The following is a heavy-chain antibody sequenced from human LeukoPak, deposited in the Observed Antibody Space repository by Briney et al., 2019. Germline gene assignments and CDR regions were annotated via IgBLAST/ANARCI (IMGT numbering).Heavy chain of an antibody. D-gene: IGHD1-26*01. CDR2: ISTSGSTI. CDR1: GFTFSGYE. J-gene: IGHJ4*02. CDR3: AKTRMGALSSAYDY. V-gene: IGHV3-48*03. Sequence: PGGSLRLSCAASGFTFSGYEMNWVRQAPGKGLEWVSFISTSGSTIYYADSVKGRFTISRDNAKNSLYLQMNSLRAEDTAVYYCAKTRMGALSSAYDYWGQGTLVTVSS.